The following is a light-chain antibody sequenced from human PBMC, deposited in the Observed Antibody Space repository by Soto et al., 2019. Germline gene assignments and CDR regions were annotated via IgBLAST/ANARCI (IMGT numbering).Light chain of an antibody. CDR2: GAS. V-gene: IGKV3-15*01. Sequence: EIVMTQPPATLSVSPGERATLSCRDSQSVSSNLAWYQQKPGQAPRLLIYGASTRATGIPARLSGSGSGTEFTLTISSLQSEDFAVYYCQQYNNWPPVWTFGNGTKGEIK. J-gene: IGKJ1*01. CDR1: QSVSSN. CDR3: QQYNNWPPVWT.